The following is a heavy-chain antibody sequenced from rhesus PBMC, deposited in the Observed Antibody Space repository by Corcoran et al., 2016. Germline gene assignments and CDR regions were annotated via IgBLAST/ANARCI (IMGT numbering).Heavy chain of an antibody. J-gene: IGHJ4*01. CDR1: GGSFSDSYR. D-gene: IGHD3-16*01. CDR2: IYGSSQGT. CDR3: ARESYYYSGSYYSDY. Sequence: QVQLQESGPGVVKPSETLSLTCAVSGGSFSDSYRWSWIRQPPGKGLEWFGYIYGSSQGTNSTPPLKSRVTISKDTSKNQFSLKLSSVTAADTAVYYCARESYYYSGSYYSDYWGQGVLVTVSS. V-gene: IGHV4S10*01.